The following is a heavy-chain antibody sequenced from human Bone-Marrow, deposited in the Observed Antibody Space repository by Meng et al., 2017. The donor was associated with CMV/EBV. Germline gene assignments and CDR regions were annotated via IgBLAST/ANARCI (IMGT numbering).Heavy chain of an antibody. Sequence: SETLSLTCAVYGGSFSGYYWSWIRQPPGKGLEWIGEINHSGSTNYNPSLKSRVTISVDTSKNQFSLKLSSVTAADTAVYYCARGRGLFWSGYFIFDYWGQGTLVTVPS. CDR1: GGSFSGYY. D-gene: IGHD3-3*01. J-gene: IGHJ4*02. CDR3: ARGRGLFWSGYFIFDY. V-gene: IGHV4-34*01. CDR2: INHSGST.